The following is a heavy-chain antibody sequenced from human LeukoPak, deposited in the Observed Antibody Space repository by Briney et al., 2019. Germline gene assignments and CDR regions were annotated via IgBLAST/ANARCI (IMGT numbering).Heavy chain of an antibody. CDR3: ARDGSRIAAAGTAP. CDR1: GGSISSSSYY. Sequence: SETLSLTCTVSGGSISSSSYYWGWIRQPPGKGLEWIGSIYYSGSTHYNPSLKSRVTKSVDTSKNQFSLKLSSVTAADTAVYYCARDGSRIAAAGTAPWGQGTLVTVSS. V-gene: IGHV4-39*07. J-gene: IGHJ5*02. CDR2: IYYSGST. D-gene: IGHD6-13*01.